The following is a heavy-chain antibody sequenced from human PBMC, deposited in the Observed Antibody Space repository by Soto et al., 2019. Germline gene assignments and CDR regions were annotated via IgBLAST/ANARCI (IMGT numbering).Heavy chain of an antibody. Sequence: EVQLAESGGGMVQPGGSLRLSCVASGFTFSSYDMHWVRQAPGKGLEYVSSISSNGGTTYYGNSVKGRFTISRDNSKNTLDLQMGSLRAEDMAVYYCVRRVSGNYDYRGRGTLVTVSS. V-gene: IGHV3-64*01. J-gene: IGHJ4*02. D-gene: IGHD1-7*01. CDR1: GFTFSSYD. CDR3: VRRVSGNYDY. CDR2: ISSNGGTT.